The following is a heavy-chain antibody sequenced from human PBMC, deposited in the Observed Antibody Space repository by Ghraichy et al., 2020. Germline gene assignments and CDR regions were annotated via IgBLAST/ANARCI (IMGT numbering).Heavy chain of an antibody. J-gene: IGHJ4*02. CDR1: GFSFSSYA. V-gene: IGHV3-66*01. CDR2: IYSRGTT. CDR3: ARGVGVGSLRFDC. Sequence: GESLRLSCAASGFSFSSYAMSWVRQAPGKGLEWVSVIYSRGTTYYADSVKGRFTISRDNSKSTVSLQMNGLRAEDTAVYYCARGVGVGSLRFDCWGQGTLVTVSS. D-gene: IGHD1-26*01.